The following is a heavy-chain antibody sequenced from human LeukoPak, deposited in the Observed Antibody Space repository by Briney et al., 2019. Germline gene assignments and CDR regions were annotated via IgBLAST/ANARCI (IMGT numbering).Heavy chain of an antibody. D-gene: IGHD6-13*01. V-gene: IGHV3-48*01. CDR1: GFTFSSYS. Sequence: GGSLRLSCAASGFTFSSYSMNWVRQAPGKGLEWVSYISSSSSTIYYADSVKGRFTISRDNAKNTLYLQMNSLRAEDTAVYYCARDRPWVAAGSFDYWGQGTLVTVSS. CDR2: ISSSSSTI. CDR3: ARDRPWVAAGSFDY. J-gene: IGHJ4*02.